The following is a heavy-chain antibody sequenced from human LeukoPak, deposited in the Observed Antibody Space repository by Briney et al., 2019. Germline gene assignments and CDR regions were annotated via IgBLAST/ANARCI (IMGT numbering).Heavy chain of an antibody. D-gene: IGHD6-19*01. CDR1: GYTLTKLS. CDR2: FDPEDGET. J-gene: IGHJ4*02. Sequence: ASVKVSCKVSGYTLTKLSMHWVRQAPGKGLEWRGGFDPEDGETIYAQKFQGRVTMTEDTSTDTAYMELSSLRSEDTAVYYCATGVAGTSPSLDYWGQGTLVTVSS. CDR3: ATGVAGTSPSLDY. V-gene: IGHV1-24*01.